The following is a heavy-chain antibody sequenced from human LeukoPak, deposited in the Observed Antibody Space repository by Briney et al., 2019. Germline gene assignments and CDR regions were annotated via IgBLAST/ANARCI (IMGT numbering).Heavy chain of an antibody. CDR2: IYTSGST. V-gene: IGHV4-4*07. Sequence: SETLSLTCTVSGGSISSYYWSWIRQPAGKGLEWVGRIYTSGSTNYNPSLKSRVTMSVDTSKNQFSLKLSYVTAADTAVYYCAREGGFGELNKEFDYWGQGTLVTVSS. D-gene: IGHD3-10*01. CDR3: AREGGFGELNKEFDY. CDR1: GGSISSYY. J-gene: IGHJ4*02.